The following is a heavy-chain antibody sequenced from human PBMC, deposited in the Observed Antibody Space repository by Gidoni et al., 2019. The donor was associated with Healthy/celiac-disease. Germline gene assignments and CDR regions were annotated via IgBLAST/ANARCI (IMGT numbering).Heavy chain of an antibody. Sequence: QVQLVESGGGVVQPGRSLRLSCAASGFTFSSYAMHWVRQAPGKGLEWVAVISYDGSNKYYADSVKGRFTISRDNSKNTLYLQMNSLRAEDTAVYYCARDRGSSSSGGWFDPWGQGTLVTVSS. CDR3: ARDRGSSSSGGWFDP. CDR2: ISYDGSNK. J-gene: IGHJ5*02. D-gene: IGHD6-6*01. V-gene: IGHV3-30-3*01. CDR1: GFTFSSYA.